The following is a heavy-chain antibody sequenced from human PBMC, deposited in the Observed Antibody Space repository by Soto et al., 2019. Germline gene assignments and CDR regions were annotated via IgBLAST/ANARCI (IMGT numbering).Heavy chain of an antibody. J-gene: IGHJ3*02. CDR3: ARGSLTGDDAFDI. Sequence: GGSLRLSCAASGFTFSSYWMSWVRQAPGKGLEWVANIKQDGSEKYYVDSVKGRFTISRDNAKNSLYLQMNSLRAEDTAVYYCARGSLTGDDAFDIWGQGTMVTVSS. V-gene: IGHV3-7*01. CDR2: IKQDGSEK. CDR1: GFTFSSYW. D-gene: IGHD7-27*01.